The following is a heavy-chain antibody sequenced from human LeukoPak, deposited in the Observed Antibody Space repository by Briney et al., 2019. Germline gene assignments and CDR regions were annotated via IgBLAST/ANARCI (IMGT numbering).Heavy chain of an antibody. CDR1: GGSISSGDYY. J-gene: IGHJ6*03. V-gene: IGHV4-30-4*08. CDR2: IYYSGTT. CDR3: ARCEEYYYNMDV. Sequence: SQTLSLTCTVSGGSISSGDYYWSWIRQPPGKGLEWIGYIYYSGTTYYNPSLKSRVTISVDTSKNQFSLKLSSVTAADTAVYYCARCEEYYYNMDVWGKGTTVTVSS.